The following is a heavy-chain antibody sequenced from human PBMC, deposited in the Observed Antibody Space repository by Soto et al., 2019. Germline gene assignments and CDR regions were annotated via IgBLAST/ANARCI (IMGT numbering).Heavy chain of an antibody. CDR1: GFTFSSYG. D-gene: IGHD2-21*02. CDR2: ISYDASNK. Sequence: QVQLVESGGGVVQPGRSLRLSCAASGFTFSSYGMHWVRQAPGKGLEWVAFISYDASNKYYADSVKGRFTFSRNNSKXXXXXXXXXXXXXXXXXXXXXXGXCGGDCYSFDAFDIWGQGTMFTVSS. CDR3: XXGXCGGDCYSFDAFDI. J-gene: IGHJ3*02. V-gene: IGHV3-30*03.